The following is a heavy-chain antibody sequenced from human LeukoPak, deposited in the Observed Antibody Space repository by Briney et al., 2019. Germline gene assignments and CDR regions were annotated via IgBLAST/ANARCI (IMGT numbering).Heavy chain of an antibody. D-gene: IGHD6-13*01. V-gene: IGHV3-49*03. CDR2: IRGKAYGGTT. J-gene: IGHJ4*02. CDR1: GFTLGDFA. CDR3: TRDTRGGVSAAGPV. Sequence: PGGSLRLSCTASGFTLGDFATSWFRQAPGKGLEWVGFIRGKAYGGTTEYAASVKGRFTISRDDSKSIAYLQMNSLKTEDTAVYYCTRDTRGGVSAAGPVWGQGTLVTVSS.